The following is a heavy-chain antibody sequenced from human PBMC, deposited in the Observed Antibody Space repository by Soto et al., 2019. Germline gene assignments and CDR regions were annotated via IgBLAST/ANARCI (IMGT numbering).Heavy chain of an antibody. CDR1: GFTFSSYS. CDR3: ARGQLWLRSDS. D-gene: IGHD5-18*01. CDR2: ISSSSSPI. J-gene: IGHJ4*02. Sequence: GGSLRLSCAASGFTFSSYSMNWVRQAPGKGLEWVSYISSSSSPIYYADSVKGRFTISRDNAKNSLYLQMNSLGDEDTAVYYCARGQLWLRSDSWGQGTLVTVSS. V-gene: IGHV3-48*02.